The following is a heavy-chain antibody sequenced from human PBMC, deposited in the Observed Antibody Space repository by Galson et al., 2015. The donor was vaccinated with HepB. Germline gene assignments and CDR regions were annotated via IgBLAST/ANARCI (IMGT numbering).Heavy chain of an antibody. Sequence: SLRLSCAASGFTFSSYWMSWVRQAPGKGLEWVGHIRSKATNYATAYAASLKGRFTISRDDSKNTAYLHMKSLKTEDTAVYYCIRMADLSGYSSSWGQGTLVTVSS. J-gene: IGHJ4*02. CDR3: IRMADLSGYSSS. D-gene: IGHD6-13*01. V-gene: IGHV3-73*01. CDR1: GFTFSSYW. CDR2: IRSKATNYAT.